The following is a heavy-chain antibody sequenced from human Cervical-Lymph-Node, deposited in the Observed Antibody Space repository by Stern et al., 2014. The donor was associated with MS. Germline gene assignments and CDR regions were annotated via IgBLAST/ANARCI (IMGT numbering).Heavy chain of an antibody. CDR3: ARSSTVTPNAFDI. Sequence: QLQLQESGSGLVKPSQTLSLTCAVSGGSISSGGYSWSWIRQPPGKGLEWIGYIYHSGSTYYNPSLKSRVTISVERSKNQFSLKLSSVTAADTAVYYCARSSTVTPNAFDIWGQGTMVTVSS. CDR1: GGSISSGGYS. V-gene: IGHV4-30-2*01. CDR2: IYHSGST. J-gene: IGHJ3*02. D-gene: IGHD4-17*01.